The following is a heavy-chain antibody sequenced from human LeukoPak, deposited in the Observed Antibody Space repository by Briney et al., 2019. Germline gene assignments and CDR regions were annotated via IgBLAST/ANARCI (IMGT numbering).Heavy chain of an antibody. CDR2: IYSGGST. V-gene: IGHV3-53*01. D-gene: IGHD6-13*01. J-gene: IGHJ4*02. CDR1: GFTFSSNY. CDR3: ARVPVASWIQLDS. Sequence: GGSLRLSCAASGFTFSSNYMSWVRQAPGKGLEWVSLIYSGGSTYFADSVKGRFAISRDNSKNTLYLQMNSLRAEDTALYYCARVPVASWIQLDSWGQGTLVTVSS.